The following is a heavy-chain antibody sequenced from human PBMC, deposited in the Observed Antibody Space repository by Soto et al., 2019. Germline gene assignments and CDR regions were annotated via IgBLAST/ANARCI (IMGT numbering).Heavy chain of an antibody. Sequence: GVSLRLSCAASGFTFDDYTMHWVRQAPGKGLEWVSLISWDGGSTYYADSVKGRFTISRDNSKNSLYLQMNSLRTEDTALYYCAKDFSGDYYYYGMDVWGQGTTVTVSS. CDR2: ISWDGGST. CDR1: GFTFDDYT. CDR3: AKDFSGDYYYYGMDV. V-gene: IGHV3-43*01. D-gene: IGHD6-19*01. J-gene: IGHJ6*02.